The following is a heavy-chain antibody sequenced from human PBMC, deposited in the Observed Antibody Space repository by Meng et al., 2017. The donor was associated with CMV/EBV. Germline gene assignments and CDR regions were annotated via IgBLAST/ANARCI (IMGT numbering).Heavy chain of an antibody. CDR2: IRSKAYGGTT. V-gene: IGHV3-49*04. CDR1: GFTFGDYA. D-gene: IGHD1-26*01. Sequence: GESLKISCTASGFTFGDYAMSWVRQDPGKGLEWVGFIRSKAYGGTTEYAASVKGRFTISRDDSKSIAYLQMNSLKTEDTAVYYCTRASWWELLPYFDYWGQGTLVTVSS. J-gene: IGHJ4*02. CDR3: TRASWWELLPYFDY.